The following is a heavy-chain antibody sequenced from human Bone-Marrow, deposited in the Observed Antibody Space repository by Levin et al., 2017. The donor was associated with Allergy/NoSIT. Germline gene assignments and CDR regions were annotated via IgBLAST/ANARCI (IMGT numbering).Heavy chain of an antibody. D-gene: IGHD1-26*01. V-gene: IGHV3-23*01. CDR2: ITTSGAAT. J-gene: IGHJ4*02. Sequence: GGSLRLSCAASGFTFSKYVMSWVRQAPGRGLECVATITTSGAATYYGDSVRGRFTITRDNSKSTLFLQMKGLRAEDSAVYFCAKVWEAAEDVDYGGQGTLVTVSS. CDR1: GFTFSKYV. CDR3: AKVWEAAEDVDY.